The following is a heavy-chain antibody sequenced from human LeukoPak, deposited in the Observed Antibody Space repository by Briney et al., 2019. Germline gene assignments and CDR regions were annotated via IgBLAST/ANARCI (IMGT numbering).Heavy chain of an antibody. CDR1: GFTFSSYG. V-gene: IGHV3-30*02. D-gene: IGHD2-21*02. J-gene: IGHJ4*02. CDR3: AKGPAYCGGDCYSGYFDY. Sequence: GGSLRLSCAASGFTFSSYGMHWVRQAPGKGLEWVAFIRYDGSNKYYADSVKGRFTISRDNSKNTLYLQMNSLRAEDTAVYYCAKGPAYCGGDCYSGYFDYWGQGTLATVSS. CDR2: IRYDGSNK.